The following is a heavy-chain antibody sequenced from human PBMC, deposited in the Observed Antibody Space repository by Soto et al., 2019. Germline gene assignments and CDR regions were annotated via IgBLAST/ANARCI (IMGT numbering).Heavy chain of an antibody. CDR2: IYSGGST. Sequence: EVQLVESGGGLVQPGGSLRLSCAASGFTVSSNYMSWVRQAPGKGLEWVSVIYSGGSTYYADSVKGRFTISRDNSKNTLYLQMSSLRDEDTAVYDCARWGVGCSGGSFSSWADDAFDIWGQGTMVTVSS. J-gene: IGHJ3*02. V-gene: IGHV3-66*01. CDR1: GFTVSSNY. D-gene: IGHD2-15*01. CDR3: ARWGVGCSGGSFSSWADDAFDI.